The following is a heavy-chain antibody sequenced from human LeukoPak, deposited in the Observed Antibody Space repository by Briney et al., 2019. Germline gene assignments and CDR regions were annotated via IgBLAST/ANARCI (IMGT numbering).Heavy chain of an antibody. CDR2: IYYSGST. CDR1: GGSISSYY. Sequence: SETLSLTCTVSGGSISSYYWSWIRQPPGKGLEWIGYIYYSGSTNYNPSLKSRVTISVDTSKNQFSLKLSSVTAADTAVYYCARHGGVAAAGTPFGAFDIWGQGTMVTVSS. D-gene: IGHD6-13*01. CDR3: ARHGGVAAAGTPFGAFDI. J-gene: IGHJ3*02. V-gene: IGHV4-59*08.